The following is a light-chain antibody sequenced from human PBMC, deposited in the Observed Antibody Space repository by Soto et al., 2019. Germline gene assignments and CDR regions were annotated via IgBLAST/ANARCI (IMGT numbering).Light chain of an antibody. J-gene: IGKJ2*01. Sequence: EIVMTQSPATLSVSPGERATLSCRASQSISSKLAWYQQKPGQAPRLVIYDTYIRATGIPARFSGSGSGTEFTLTISSLQSEDFGVYYCQQYYTTPYTFGQGTKLEIK. CDR2: DTY. CDR1: QSISSK. CDR3: QQYYTTPYT. V-gene: IGKV3-15*01.